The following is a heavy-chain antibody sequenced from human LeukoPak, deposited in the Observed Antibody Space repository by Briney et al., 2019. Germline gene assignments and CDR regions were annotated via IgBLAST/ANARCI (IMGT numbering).Heavy chain of an antibody. CDR1: GYTFTSYY. D-gene: IGHD3-22*01. Sequence: ASVKVSCKASGYTFTSYYMHWVRQAPGQGLEWMGIINPSGGSTSYAQKFQGRVTMTRDMSTSTVYMELSSLRSDDTAVYYCARWDYYDSSGYLGDAFDIWGQGTMVTVSS. CDR3: ARWDYYDSSGYLGDAFDI. CDR2: INPSGGST. J-gene: IGHJ3*02. V-gene: IGHV1-46*01.